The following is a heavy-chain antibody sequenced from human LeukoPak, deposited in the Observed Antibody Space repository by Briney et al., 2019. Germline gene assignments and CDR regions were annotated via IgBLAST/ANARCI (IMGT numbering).Heavy chain of an antibody. CDR3: ANEGLTGLFDY. CDR2: IRYDGSNK. J-gene: IGHJ4*02. V-gene: IGHV3-30*02. Sequence: PPGGSLRLSCAASGFTFSSYSMHWVRQAPGKGLEWVAFIRYDGSNKYYADSVKGRFTISRDNSKNMLYLQINSLRAEDAAVYYCANEGLTGLFDYWGQGTLVTVSS. CDR1: GFTFSSYS. D-gene: IGHD3/OR15-3a*01.